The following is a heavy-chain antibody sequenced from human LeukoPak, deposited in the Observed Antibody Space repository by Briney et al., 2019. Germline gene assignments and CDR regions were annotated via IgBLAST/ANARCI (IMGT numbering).Heavy chain of an antibody. CDR2: MNPKSGNT. CDR1: GYTFTSYG. V-gene: IGHV1-8*02. CDR3: TKASLAFGTKYFDP. D-gene: IGHD3-10*01. Sequence: ASVKVSCKASGYTFTSYGINWVRQAPGQGLEWTGWMNPKSGNTGYGQKFQGRVTMTRVTSITTAYMELRSLRSDDTAVYYCTKASLAFGTKYFDPWGQGTLVTVSS. J-gene: IGHJ5*02.